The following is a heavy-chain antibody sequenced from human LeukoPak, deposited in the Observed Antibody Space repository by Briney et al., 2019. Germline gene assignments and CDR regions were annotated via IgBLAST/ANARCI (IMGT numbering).Heavy chain of an antibody. Sequence: GASVKVSCKTSEYTFTSYYLHWVRQAPGQGLEWLGIINPSGGSTTYAQKFQGRVTMTRDTSTGTVYMELSSLRSEDTAVYYCARGSGFLSDSWGQGTLVTVSS. D-gene: IGHD3-22*01. V-gene: IGHV1-46*01. CDR1: EYTFTSYY. CDR3: ARGSGFLSDS. CDR2: INPSGGST. J-gene: IGHJ4*02.